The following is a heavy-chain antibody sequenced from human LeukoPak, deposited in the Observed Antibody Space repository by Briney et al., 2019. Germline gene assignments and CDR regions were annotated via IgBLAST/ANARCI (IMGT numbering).Heavy chain of an antibody. CDR1: GGSFSGYY. CDR2: IYYSGST. Sequence: PSETLSLTCAVYGGSFSGYYWGWIRQPPGKGLEWIASIYYSGSTYYNPSLKSRVTISVDMSKNQFSLRLSSVTAADTAVYYCARGPTYQPIDSWGQGTLVTVSS. D-gene: IGHD2-2*01. J-gene: IGHJ4*02. V-gene: IGHV4-34*01. CDR3: ARGPTYQPIDS.